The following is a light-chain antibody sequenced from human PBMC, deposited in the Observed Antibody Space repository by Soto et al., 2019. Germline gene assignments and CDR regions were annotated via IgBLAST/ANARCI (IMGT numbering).Light chain of an antibody. CDR3: LLFRGSPT. Sequence: EIVLTQSPGTLSVSPGERATLSCRASQVFVSAYLHWYQHIPGQAPRLLISGASTRASGIPDRFCGSGFGIDFNLTINRLESEDCAVYYCLLFRGSPTFGPGSRVHI. CDR1: QVFVSAY. V-gene: IGKV3-20*01. J-gene: IGKJ3*01. CDR2: GAS.